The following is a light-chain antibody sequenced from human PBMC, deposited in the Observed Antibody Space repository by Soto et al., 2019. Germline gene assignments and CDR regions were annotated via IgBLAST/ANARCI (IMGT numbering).Light chain of an antibody. CDR2: ADT. Sequence: QSALTQPASVSGSPGQSITISCTGTSSDVGSYNLVSWYQQHPGRAPKLMIYADTKRPSGVSNRFSGSKSGNTASLTISGLQAEDEADYFCCSYAGSSAFAVFGGGTQLTVL. CDR3: CSYAGSSAFAV. V-gene: IGLV2-23*01. CDR1: SSDVGSYNL. J-gene: IGLJ2*01.